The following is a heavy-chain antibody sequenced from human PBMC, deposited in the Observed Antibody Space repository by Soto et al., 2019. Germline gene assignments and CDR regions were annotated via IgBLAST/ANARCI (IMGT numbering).Heavy chain of an antibody. D-gene: IGHD3-10*01. Sequence: QITLKESGPTLLKPTQTLTLTCTFSGFSLSTSAVVVGWIRQPPGKALEWLALIYGDDDKRYSPSLKSRLTITKDNSKNQVVLTMTSMDPVDTATYFCTHSLTMVRGQVLEYFQHWGQGTLLTVSS. CDR1: GFSLSTSAVV. CDR3: THSLTMVRGQVLEYFQH. V-gene: IGHV2-5*02. J-gene: IGHJ1*01. CDR2: IYGDDDK.